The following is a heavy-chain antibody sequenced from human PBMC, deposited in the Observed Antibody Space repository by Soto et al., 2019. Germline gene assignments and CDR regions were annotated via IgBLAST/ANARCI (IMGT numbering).Heavy chain of an antibody. CDR1: GFTFSSYA. Sequence: EVQLLESAGGLVQPGGSLSLSCAASGFTFSSYAMRWVRQAPGKGLEWVSAISGSGANTYYADSLKGRFTISRDHSKNTLFLQLNSLRAEDTAVYYCAKCAGSGWYPDYWGQGTLVTVSS. D-gene: IGHD6-19*01. J-gene: IGHJ4*02. V-gene: IGHV3-23*01. CDR2: ISGSGANT. CDR3: AKCAGSGWYPDY.